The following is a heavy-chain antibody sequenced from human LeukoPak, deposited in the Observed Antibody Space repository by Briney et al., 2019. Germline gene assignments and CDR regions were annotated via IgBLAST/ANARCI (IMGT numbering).Heavy chain of an antibody. J-gene: IGHJ4*02. D-gene: IGHD2-2*01. Sequence: GASVKVSCKASGYTFTSYGISWVRQAPGQGLEWMGWISAYNGNTNYAQKFQGRVTITRDTSANTAYMELSSLRSEDTALYYCARDSFGTSRPSEYWGQGTLVIVSS. CDR2: ISAYNGNT. CDR3: ARDSFGTSRPSEY. V-gene: IGHV1-18*01. CDR1: GYTFTSYG.